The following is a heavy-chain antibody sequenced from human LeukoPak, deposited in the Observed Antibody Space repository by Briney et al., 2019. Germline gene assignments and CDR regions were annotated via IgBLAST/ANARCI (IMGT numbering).Heavy chain of an antibody. V-gene: IGHV4-34*01. CDR2: INHSGST. CDR1: GGSFSGYY. J-gene: IGHJ4*02. D-gene: IGHD3-10*01. Sequence: SETLSLTCAISGGSFSGYYWSWIRQPPGKGLEWIGEINHSGSTNYDPSLKSRVTISVDTSKNQFSLKLSSVTAADTAVYYCAKTSYYYGSRSYYTGRYYFDYWGQGTLVTVSS. CDR3: AKTSYYYGSRSYYTGRYYFDY.